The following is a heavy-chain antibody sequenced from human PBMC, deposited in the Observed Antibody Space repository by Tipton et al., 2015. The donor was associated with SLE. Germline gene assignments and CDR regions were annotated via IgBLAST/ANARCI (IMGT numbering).Heavy chain of an antibody. D-gene: IGHD6-13*01. CDR1: GGSISSHY. J-gene: IGHJ4*02. CDR3: ARSSWYSSSPSEY. V-gene: IGHV4-59*11. Sequence: TLSLTCTVSGGSISSHYWTWIRQPPGKGLEWIGYIYSSGSTNYNPSLKSRVTISVDTSKNQFSLKLSSVTAADTAVYYCARSSWYSSSPSEYWGQGTLVTVSS. CDR2: IYSSGST.